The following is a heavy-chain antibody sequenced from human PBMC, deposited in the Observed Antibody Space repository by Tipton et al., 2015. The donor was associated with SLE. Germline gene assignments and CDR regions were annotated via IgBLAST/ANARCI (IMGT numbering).Heavy chain of an antibody. CDR3: AKPAGYPGAFDI. CDR1: GFTFSSYA. D-gene: IGHD6-13*01. J-gene: IGHJ3*02. Sequence: SLRLSCAASGFTFSSYAMSWVRQAPGKGLEWVSGISGSGGSTYYADSVKGRFTISRDNSKNTLYLQMNSLRAEDTAVYYCAKPAGYPGAFDIWGQGTMVTVSS. V-gene: IGHV3-23*01. CDR2: ISGSGGST.